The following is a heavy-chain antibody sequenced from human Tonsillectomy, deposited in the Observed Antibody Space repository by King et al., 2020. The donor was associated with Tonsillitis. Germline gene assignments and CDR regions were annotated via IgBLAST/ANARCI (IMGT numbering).Heavy chain of an antibody. J-gene: IGHJ6*03. Sequence: VQLVESGGGLVQPGGSLRLSCSASGLTFSSYAMPWVRLAPGKGLQSVSAISDNGGSTNYADSVKGRFTISRDNSKNTLYLQMSSLRAEDTAVYYCVRDSNWYYMDVWGRGTTVTVSS. CDR1: GLTFSSYA. CDR2: ISDNGGST. CDR3: VRDSNWYYMDV. V-gene: IGHV3-64D*06.